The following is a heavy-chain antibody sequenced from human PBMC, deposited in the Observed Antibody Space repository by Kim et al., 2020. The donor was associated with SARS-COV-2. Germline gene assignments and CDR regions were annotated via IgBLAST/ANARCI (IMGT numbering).Heavy chain of an antibody. CDR2: ISYDGSNK. V-gene: IGHV3-30-3*02. Sequence: GGSLRLSCAASGLSFDDSAMNWVRQAPGKGLEWVALISYDGSNKEYADSVKGRFSISRDNSKNTLSLQMNSLRVEDTAVYYCAKDNSYESVSLSDYYNGMDVWGQGTTVTVSS. D-gene: IGHD3-22*01. J-gene: IGHJ6*02. CDR1: GLSFDDSA. CDR3: AKDNSYESVSLSDYYNGMDV.